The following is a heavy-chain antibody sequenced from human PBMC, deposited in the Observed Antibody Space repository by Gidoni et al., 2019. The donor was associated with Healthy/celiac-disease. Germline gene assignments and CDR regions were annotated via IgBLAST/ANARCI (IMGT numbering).Heavy chain of an antibody. Sequence: EVQLVESGGGLVKPGGSLRLSCAASGFTFSSYSMNWVRQAPGKGLEWVSSISSSSSYIYYADSVKGRFTISRDNAKNSLYLQMNSLRAEDTAVYYCARDRYSSRPVDYWGQGTLVTVSS. D-gene: IGHD6-13*01. CDR3: ARDRYSSRPVDY. J-gene: IGHJ4*02. CDR2: ISSSSSYI. V-gene: IGHV3-21*01. CDR1: GFTFSSYS.